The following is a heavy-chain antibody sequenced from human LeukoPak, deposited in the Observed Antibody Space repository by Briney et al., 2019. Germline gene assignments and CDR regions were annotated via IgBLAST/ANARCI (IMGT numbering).Heavy chain of an antibody. J-gene: IGHJ6*03. CDR2: IGTAGDT. CDR1: GFTFSSYD. Sequence: GGSLRLSCAASGFTFSSYDMHWVRHATGKGLEWVSAIGTAGDTYYPGSVKGRFTISRENAKNSLYLQMNSLRAEDTAVYYCARDLVEMYYYYMDVWGKGTTVTVSS. D-gene: IGHD5-24*01. CDR3: ARDLVEMYYYYMDV. V-gene: IGHV3-13*01.